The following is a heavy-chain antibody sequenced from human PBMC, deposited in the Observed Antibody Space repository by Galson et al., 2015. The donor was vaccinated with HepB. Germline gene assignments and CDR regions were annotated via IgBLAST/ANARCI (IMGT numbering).Heavy chain of an antibody. CDR1: GFTFGSYW. D-gene: IGHD6-13*01. CDR3: VRDTYPGVPDIPAPGDFDY. CDR2: INQDGSEK. Sequence: SLRLSCAASGFTFGSYWMSWVRQAPGKGLEWVANINQDGSEKYYVDSVKGRFTISRDNAKNSLYLQMNSLRAEDTAVYYCVRDTYPGVPDIPAPGDFDYWGQGTLVTVSS. V-gene: IGHV3-7*03. J-gene: IGHJ4*02.